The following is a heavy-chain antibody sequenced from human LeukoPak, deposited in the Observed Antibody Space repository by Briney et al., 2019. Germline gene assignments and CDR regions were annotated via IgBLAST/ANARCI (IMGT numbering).Heavy chain of an antibody. V-gene: IGHV3-48*03. D-gene: IGHD2-2*01. Sequence: GGSLRLSCAASGFTSSSYEMNWVRQAPGKGLEWVSYISSSDSTIYYAGSVKGRFTISRDDAKNSLYLQMNSLRAEDTAVYYCARPIPGARAFDFWGQGTLVTVSS. J-gene: IGHJ4*02. CDR1: GFTSSSYE. CDR2: ISSSDSTI. CDR3: ARPIPGARAFDF.